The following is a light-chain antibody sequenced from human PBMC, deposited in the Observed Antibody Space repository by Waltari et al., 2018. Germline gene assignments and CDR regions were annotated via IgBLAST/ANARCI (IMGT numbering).Light chain of an antibody. V-gene: IGLV2-23*02. Sequence: QSALTQPASVSGSPGQSITISCTGSRSDVGNYDLVSWYQQHPGKVPKLLFYEVTKRPSGVSSRFSGSNSGNTASLTISGLQAEDEADYYCCSYAGSFVLFGGGTNLTVL. CDR2: EVT. J-gene: IGLJ2*01. CDR3: CSYAGSFVL. CDR1: RSDVGNYDL.